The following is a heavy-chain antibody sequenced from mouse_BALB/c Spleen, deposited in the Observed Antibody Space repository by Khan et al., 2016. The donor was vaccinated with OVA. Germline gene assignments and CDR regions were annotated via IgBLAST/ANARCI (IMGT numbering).Heavy chain of an antibody. CDR1: GFTFSDYY. V-gene: IGHV5-4*02. D-gene: IGHD2-3*01. CDR2: ISDGGSYT. CDR3: ARAGDGGFAY. Sequence: EVELVESGGGLVKPGGSLKLSCAASGFTFSDYYMYWVRQTPEKRLEWVATISDGGSYTYYPDRVKGRFTISRDTARNNLYLQMSSLKSEDTAMYYCARAGDGGFAYWGQGTLVTVSA. J-gene: IGHJ3*01.